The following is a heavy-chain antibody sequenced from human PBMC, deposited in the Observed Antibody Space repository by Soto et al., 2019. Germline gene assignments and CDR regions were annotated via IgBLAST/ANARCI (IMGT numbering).Heavy chain of an antibody. Sequence: PSETLSLTCIVSGSSISSYYWSWIRQPPGKGLEWIGNIYYSGSTNYNPSLKSRVTISVDTSKNQFSLKLSSVTAADTAVYYCARVFYDFWTDPWGQGTLVTVSS. J-gene: IGHJ5*02. V-gene: IGHV4-59*01. CDR3: ARVFYDFWTDP. D-gene: IGHD3-3*01. CDR1: GSSISSYY. CDR2: IYYSGST.